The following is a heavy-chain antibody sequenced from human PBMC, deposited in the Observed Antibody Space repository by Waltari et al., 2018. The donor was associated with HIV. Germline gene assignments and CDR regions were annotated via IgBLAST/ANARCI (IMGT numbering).Heavy chain of an antibody. Sequence: QVQLVQSGAEVKKPGASVKVSCKASGYTFTSYGISWVRQAPGQGLEWMGWISDYNGNANFAQKLQGRVTMTTDTSTSTAYMELRSLRSDDTAVYYCASSYCSGGSCYSGYYYYGMDVWGQGTTVTVSS. J-gene: IGHJ6*02. D-gene: IGHD2-15*01. CDR2: ISDYNGNA. CDR1: GYTFTSYG. V-gene: IGHV1-18*01. CDR3: ASSYCSGGSCYSGYYYYGMDV.